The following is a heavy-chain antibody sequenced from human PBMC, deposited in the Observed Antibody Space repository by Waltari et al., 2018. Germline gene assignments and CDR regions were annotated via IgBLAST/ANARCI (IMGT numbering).Heavy chain of an antibody. CDR1: GGSFSGYY. J-gene: IGHJ2*01. Sequence: QVQLQQWGAGLLKPSETLSLTCAVYGGSFSGYYWSWIRQPQGKGLEWIGEINHSGSTNYNPSLKSRVTISVDTSKNQFSLKLSSVTAADTAVYYCARETLYYDILTGYKRGYFDLWGRGTLVTVSS. V-gene: IGHV4-34*01. CDR3: ARETLYYDILTGYKRGYFDL. D-gene: IGHD3-9*01. CDR2: INHSGST.